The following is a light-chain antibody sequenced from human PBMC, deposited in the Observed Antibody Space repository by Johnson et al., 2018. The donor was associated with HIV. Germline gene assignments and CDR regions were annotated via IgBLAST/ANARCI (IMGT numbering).Light chain of an antibody. CDR1: SSNIGAGYD. Sequence: QSVLTQPPSVSAAPGQKVTISCTGSSSNIGAGYDVHWYQQFPGTAPKLLIYGNDNRPSGVPERFSGSKSGTSASLAITGLQAEDEADYYCQSYDNPLSGSKGFGTGTAVTVL. J-gene: IGLJ1*01. CDR3: QSYDNPLSGSKG. V-gene: IGLV1-40*01. CDR2: GND.